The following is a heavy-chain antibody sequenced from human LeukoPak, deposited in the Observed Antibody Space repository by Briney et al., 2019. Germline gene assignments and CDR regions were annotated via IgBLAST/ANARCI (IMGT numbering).Heavy chain of an antibody. CDR3: ARVVKSGRSYYFDY. CDR2: ISSSGSTI. J-gene: IGHJ4*02. Sequence: GGSLRLSCAASGFTFSSYEMNWVRQAPGKGPEWVSYISSSGSTIYYADSVKGRFTISRDNAKNFLYLQMNSLRAGDTAVYYCARVVKSGRSYYFDYWGQGTLVTVSS. D-gene: IGHD3-3*01. CDR1: GFTFSSYE. V-gene: IGHV3-48*03.